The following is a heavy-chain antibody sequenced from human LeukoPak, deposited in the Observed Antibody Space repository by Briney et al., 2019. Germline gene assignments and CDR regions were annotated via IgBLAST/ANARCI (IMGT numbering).Heavy chain of an antibody. Sequence: SVKVSCKASGGTFSSYAISWVRQAPGQGLEWMGRIIPAFGTANYAQKFQGRVTITTDESTSTAYMELSSLRSEDTAVYYCARVEYDISAFDIWGQGTMVTVSS. CDR3: ARVEYDISAFDI. CDR2: IIPAFGTA. CDR1: GGTFSSYA. J-gene: IGHJ3*02. D-gene: IGHD3-9*01. V-gene: IGHV1-69*05.